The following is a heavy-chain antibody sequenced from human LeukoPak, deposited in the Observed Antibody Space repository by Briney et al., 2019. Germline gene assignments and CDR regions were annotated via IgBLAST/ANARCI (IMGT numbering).Heavy chain of an antibody. CDR3: ARYDGGSGPLDY. CDR2: INSDGSST. Sequence: GGSLRLSCAASGFTFSSYWMHWVRQAPGKGLVWVSRINSDGSSTSYADSVKGRFTISRDNAKNTLYLQMNSLRAEDTAVYYCARYDGGSGPLDYWGQGTLVTVSS. CDR1: GFTFSSYW. J-gene: IGHJ4*02. D-gene: IGHD3-10*01. V-gene: IGHV3-74*01.